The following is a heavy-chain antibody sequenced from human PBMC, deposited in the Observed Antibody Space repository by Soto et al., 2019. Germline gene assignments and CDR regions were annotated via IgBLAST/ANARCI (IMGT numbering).Heavy chain of an antibody. V-gene: IGHV4-39*01. J-gene: IGHJ6*02. CDR3: ARLEHPKYSSSWYGPYYYYYGMDV. Sequence: SETLSLTCTVSGGSISSSSYYWGWIRQPPGKGLEWIGSIYYSGSTYYNPSLKSRVTISVDTSKNQFSLKLSSVTAADTAVYYCARLEHPKYSSSWYGPYYYYYGMDVWGQGTTVTVSS. CDR1: GGSISSSSYY. D-gene: IGHD6-13*01. CDR2: IYYSGST.